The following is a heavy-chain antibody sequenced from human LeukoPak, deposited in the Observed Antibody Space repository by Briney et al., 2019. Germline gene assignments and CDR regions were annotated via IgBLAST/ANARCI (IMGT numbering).Heavy chain of an antibody. J-gene: IGHJ4*02. V-gene: IGHV3-48*03. CDR3: ARGKGGYSYGYRRGFDY. Sequence: PGGSLRLSCAASGFTFSSYEMNWVRQAPGKGLEWVSYISSSGSTIYYADSVKGRFTISRDNAKNSLYLQMNSLRAEDTAVYYCARGKGGYSYGYRRGFDYWGQGTLVTVSS. CDR2: ISSSGSTI. CDR1: GFTFSSYE. D-gene: IGHD5-18*01.